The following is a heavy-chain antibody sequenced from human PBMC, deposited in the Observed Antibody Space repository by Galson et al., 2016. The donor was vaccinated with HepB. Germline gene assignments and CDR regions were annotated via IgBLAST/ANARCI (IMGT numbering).Heavy chain of an antibody. D-gene: IGHD5-12*01. Sequence: SLRLSCAASGFTFSSYWMSWVRQAPGKGLEWVANIKKDGSAKYYVDSVKGRFTITRDNAKKSLYLQMNRLRAEDTALYDCAIYLYWGGGYEAWGQGTLVTVSS. CDR1: GFTFSSYW. CDR2: IKKDGSAK. CDR3: AIYLYWGGGYEA. J-gene: IGHJ4*02. V-gene: IGHV3-7*02.